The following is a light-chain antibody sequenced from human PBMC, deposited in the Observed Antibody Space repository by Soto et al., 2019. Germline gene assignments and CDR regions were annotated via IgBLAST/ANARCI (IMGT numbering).Light chain of an antibody. V-gene: IGLV1-40*01. Sequence: QPVLTQPPSVSGAPGQRVTISCTGSSSNIGAGYDVNWYQQLPGTAPKLLIFGDSNRPSGVPDRFFGSKSGTSASLAITWLQAADEADYYCQSSDSRLSGSDVFGTGTKLTVL. CDR2: GDS. CDR1: SSNIGAGYD. CDR3: QSSDSRLSGSDV. J-gene: IGLJ1*01.